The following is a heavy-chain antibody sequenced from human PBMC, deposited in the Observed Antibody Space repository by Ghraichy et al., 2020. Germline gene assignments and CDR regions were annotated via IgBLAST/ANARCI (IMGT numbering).Heavy chain of an antibody. V-gene: IGHV3-30*04. CDR2: LSYDGSYK. CDR1: GFTFDRYS. J-gene: IGHJ4*02. CDR3: ARGPQIDY. Sequence: GGSLRLSCVASGFTFDRYSMHWVRHAPGQGLEWVADLSYDGSYKHDADSVTGRFTISRDNSNSTLLLKMDSLRADDTGVYYCARGPQIDYCGQGTLVTVSA.